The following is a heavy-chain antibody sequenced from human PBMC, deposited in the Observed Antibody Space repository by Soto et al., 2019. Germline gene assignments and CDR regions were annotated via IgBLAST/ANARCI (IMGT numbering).Heavy chain of an antibody. J-gene: IGHJ4*02. CDR3: ARGVPSFYGSGSYYFDY. CDR2: IYYSGST. CDR1: GGSISSGGYY. D-gene: IGHD3-10*01. Sequence: SETLSLTCTVSGGSISSGGYYWSWIRQHPGKGLEWIGYIYYSGSTYYNPSLKSRVTISVDTSKNQFSLKLSSVTAADTAVYYCARGVPSFYGSGSYYFDYWGQGTLVTVSS. V-gene: IGHV4-31*03.